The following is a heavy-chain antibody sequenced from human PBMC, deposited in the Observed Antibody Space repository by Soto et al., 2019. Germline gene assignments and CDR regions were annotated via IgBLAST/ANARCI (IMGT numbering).Heavy chain of an antibody. CDR2: ISGQNGDT. Sequence: QVQLVQSEAIMKKPGASVKVSCKASGYTFSKHGISWVRQAPGQGLEWMGWISGQNGDTKYAQKFQGRVTLTTDTSPRTVYLALRRLTSDDTAVYYCARDLEIIPGATEVFDFWGRGTLVTVSS. CDR1: GYTFSKHG. V-gene: IGHV1-18*01. CDR3: ARDLEIIPGATEVFDF. J-gene: IGHJ4*02. D-gene: IGHD2-2*01.